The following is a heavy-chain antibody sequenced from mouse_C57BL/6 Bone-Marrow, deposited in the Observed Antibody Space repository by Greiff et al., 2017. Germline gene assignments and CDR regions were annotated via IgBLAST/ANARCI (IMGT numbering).Heavy chain of an antibody. D-gene: IGHD1-1*01. Sequence: QVQLKESGPGILQPSQTLSLTCSFSGFSLSTFGMGVGWIRQPSGKGLEWLAHIWWDDDKYYNPALKSRLTISKDTSKNQVFLKIANVDTADTATYYCARMGDYGSSYYAMDYWGQGTSVTVSS. V-gene: IGHV8-8*01. CDR3: ARMGDYGSSYYAMDY. CDR2: IWWDDDK. J-gene: IGHJ4*01. CDR1: GFSLSTFGMG.